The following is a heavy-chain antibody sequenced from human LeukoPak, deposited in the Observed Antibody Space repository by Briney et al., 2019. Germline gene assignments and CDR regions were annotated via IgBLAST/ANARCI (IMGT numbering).Heavy chain of an antibody. CDR3: ARDFVGYCSGGSCYRFDY. J-gene: IGHJ4*02. Sequence: ASVKVSCKASGYTFTSYYMHWVRQAPGQGLEWMGIINPNGGSTSYAQKFRGRVTMTRDTSTSTVYMELTSLRSEDTAVYYCARDFVGYCSGGSCYRFDYWGQGTLVTVSS. D-gene: IGHD2-15*01. CDR2: INPNGGST. CDR1: GYTFTSYY. V-gene: IGHV1-46*01.